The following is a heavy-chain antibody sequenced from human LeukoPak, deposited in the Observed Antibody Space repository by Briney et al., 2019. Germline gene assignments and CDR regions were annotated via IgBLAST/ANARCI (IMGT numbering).Heavy chain of an antibody. D-gene: IGHD3-22*01. CDR3: ARDPSYYYDSSGDY. CDR1: GGSISSSSYY. V-gene: IGHV4-39*07. Sequence: PSETLSLTCTVSGGSISSSSYYWGWIRQPPGKGLEWIGSIYYSGSTYYNPSLKSRVTISVDTSKNQFSLKLSSVTAADTAVYYCARDPSYYYDSSGDYWGQGTLVTVSS. J-gene: IGHJ4*02. CDR2: IYYSGST.